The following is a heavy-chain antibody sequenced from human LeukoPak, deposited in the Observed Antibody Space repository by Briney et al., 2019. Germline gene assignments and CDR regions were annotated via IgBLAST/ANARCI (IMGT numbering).Heavy chain of an antibody. CDR2: IISRSSYI. CDR1: GFTVSSYS. D-gene: IGHD5-24*01. CDR3: ARGPPMTTIDYFDY. Sequence: GGSLRLFCAASGFTVSSYSMNWVRQARGEGLEWVSSIISRSSYIYYADSGKGRLTIARDNTKSSLYLQMNSLRAEDTAVYYCARGPPMTTIDYFDYWGQGTLVTVSS. J-gene: IGHJ4*02. V-gene: IGHV3-21*01.